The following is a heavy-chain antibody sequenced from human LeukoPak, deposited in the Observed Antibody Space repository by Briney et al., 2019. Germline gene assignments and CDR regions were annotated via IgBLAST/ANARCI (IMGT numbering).Heavy chain of an antibody. J-gene: IGHJ1*01. D-gene: IGHD2-2*02. CDR2: IKQDGSEK. CDR3: ARDSSYCSSTSCYTGEYFQH. V-gene: IGHV3-7*01. Sequence: GGSLRLSCAASGFTFSSYWMSWVRQAPGKGLEWVANIKQDGSEKYYVDSVKGRFTISRDNAKNSLYLQMNSLRAEDTAVYYCARDSSYCSSTSCYTGEYFQHWGQGTLVTVSS. CDR1: GFTFSSYW.